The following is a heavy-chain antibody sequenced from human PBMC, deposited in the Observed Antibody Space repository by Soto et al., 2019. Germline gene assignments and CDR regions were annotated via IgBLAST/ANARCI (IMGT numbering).Heavy chain of an antibody. CDR1: GGSITNNDW. J-gene: IGHJ6*02. CDR3: ASSGFGEHNDYCFALDV. CDR2: IYHAGYT. Sequence: QVQLQESGPGLVKPSRTVSLTCAVSGGSITNNDWWAWVRQPPGKGPEWIGGIYHAGYTNYNPSLKXRLTLSXXNAKNQGSLNLKSVTAADTAIYFCASSGFGEHNDYCFALDVWGQGTTVTVSS. V-gene: IGHV4-4*02. D-gene: IGHD3-10*01.